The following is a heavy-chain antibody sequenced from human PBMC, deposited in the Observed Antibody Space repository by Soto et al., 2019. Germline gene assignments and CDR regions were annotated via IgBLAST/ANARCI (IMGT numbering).Heavy chain of an antibody. J-gene: IGHJ5*02. CDR2: IYYSGST. D-gene: IGHD4-17*01. Sequence: SQTLSLTCTVSGGSIISYYWSCIRQPPGKGLEWIGYIYYSGSTNYNPSLKSRVTISVDTSKNQFSLKLSSVTAADTAVYYCARHYGDYPDMNLCDPWGQGTLVTVSS. CDR1: GGSIISYY. CDR3: ARHYGDYPDMNLCDP. V-gene: IGHV4-59*08.